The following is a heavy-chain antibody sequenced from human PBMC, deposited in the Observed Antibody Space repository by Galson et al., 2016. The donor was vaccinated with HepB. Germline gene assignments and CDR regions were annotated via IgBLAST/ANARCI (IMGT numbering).Heavy chain of an antibody. J-gene: IGHJ2*01. V-gene: IGHV3-9*01. D-gene: IGHD3-22*01. CDR3: VKEGVGYYHSRGHTSHWYFDL. CDR1: GVTFDDYT. Sequence: SLRLSCAASGVTFDDYTMHWVRQPPGKGLEWVAGVSWNSDNILYADSVKGRFTISRDNSKWSLYLQMDRLRDDDTAVYYCVKEGVGYYHSRGHTSHWYFDLWGRGTLVTVSS. CDR2: VSWNSDNI.